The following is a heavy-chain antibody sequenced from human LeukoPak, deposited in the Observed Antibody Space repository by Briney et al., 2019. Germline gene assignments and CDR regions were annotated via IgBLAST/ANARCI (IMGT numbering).Heavy chain of an antibody. Sequence: ESSETLSLTCTVSGGSISSYYWSWIRQPPGKGLEWIGHIYYSGSTNYNPSLKSRVTISVDTSKNQFSLKLSSVTAADTAVYYCARIPQRRTLRGYSIDYWGQGTLVTVSS. J-gene: IGHJ4*02. CDR1: GGSISSYY. V-gene: IGHV4-59*01. CDR2: IYYSGST. CDR3: ARIPQRRTLRGYSIDY. D-gene: IGHD5-18*01.